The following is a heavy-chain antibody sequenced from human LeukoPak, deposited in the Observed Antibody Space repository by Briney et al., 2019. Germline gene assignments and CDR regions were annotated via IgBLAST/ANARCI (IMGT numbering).Heavy chain of an antibody. Sequence: GGSLRLSCVVSGVTFSTYALRWVRHAPGKGLGWVAFISGSGRNTYYADSVKGRFTISRDNFRNTLSLQMNSLRPGDTAIYYCAKDEGVVLSTSFDFGHWDQGTLVAVSS. CDR1: GVTFSTYA. D-gene: IGHD3-10*01. CDR2: ISGSGRNT. CDR3: AKDEGVVLSTSFDFGH. V-gene: IGHV3-23*01. J-gene: IGHJ4*02.